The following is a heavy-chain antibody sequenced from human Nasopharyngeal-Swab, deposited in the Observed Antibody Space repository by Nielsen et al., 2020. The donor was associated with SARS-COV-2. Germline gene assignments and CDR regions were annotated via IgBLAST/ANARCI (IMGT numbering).Heavy chain of an antibody. CDR3: ARGFWGRTTGTTRYDAFDI. D-gene: IGHD1-1*01. CDR2: IIPIFGTA. Sequence: SVKVSCKASGGTFSSYAISWVRQPPGQGLEWMGGIIPIFGTANYAQKFQGRVTITADESTSTAYMQLSSLRSEDTAVYYCARGFWGRTTGTTRYDAFDIWGQGTMVTVSS. J-gene: IGHJ3*02. V-gene: IGHV1-69*13. CDR1: GGTFSSYA.